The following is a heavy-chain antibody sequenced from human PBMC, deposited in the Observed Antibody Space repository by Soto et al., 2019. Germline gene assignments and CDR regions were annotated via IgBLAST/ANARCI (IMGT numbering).Heavy chain of an antibody. CDR3: AREAHYDFWSGYYTNYFDY. Sequence: SVKVSCKASGGTFSSYAISWVRQAPGQGLEWMGGIIPIFGTANYAQKFQGRVTITADESTSTAYMELSSLRSEDTAVYYCAREAHYDFWSGYYTNYFDYWGQGTLVTVSS. J-gene: IGHJ4*02. CDR1: GGTFSSYA. V-gene: IGHV1-69*13. CDR2: IIPIFGTA. D-gene: IGHD3-3*01.